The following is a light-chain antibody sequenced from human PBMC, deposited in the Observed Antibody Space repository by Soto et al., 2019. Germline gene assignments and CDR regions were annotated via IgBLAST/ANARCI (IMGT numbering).Light chain of an antibody. CDR3: LQDYNYPWT. Sequence: AIQLTQPPSSLSASVGDIVTITFRASQGIRNDLGWYQQKSGKAPKLLIYAASSLQSGVPSRFSGSGAGTDFTLTISSLQPEDFATYYCLQDYNYPWTFGQGTKVDI. J-gene: IGKJ1*01. CDR1: QGIRND. CDR2: AAS. V-gene: IGKV1-6*01.